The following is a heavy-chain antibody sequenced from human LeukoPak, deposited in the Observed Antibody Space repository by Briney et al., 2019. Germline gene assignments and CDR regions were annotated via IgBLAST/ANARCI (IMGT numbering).Heavy chain of an antibody. Sequence: PSETLSLTCTASGGTINNYYWRWIRQPTGKGLEWIGPIYTRGNTNYNPSLKSRVTISIDTSKNQLSLKLSTVTAADTAVYYCARGRYCSAVICSGGDAFDVGCGGGMISVSS. CDR2: IYTRGNT. D-gene: IGHD2-15*01. CDR3: ARGRYCSAVICSGGDAFDV. J-gene: IGHJ3*01. V-gene: IGHV4-4*07. CDR1: GGTINNYY.